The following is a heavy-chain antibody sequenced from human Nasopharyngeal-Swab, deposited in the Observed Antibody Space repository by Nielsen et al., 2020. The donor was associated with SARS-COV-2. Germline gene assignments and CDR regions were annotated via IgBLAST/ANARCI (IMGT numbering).Heavy chain of an antibody. D-gene: IGHD1-26*01. CDR2: IWHDGSEK. CDR3: ARDRGGGSYFDFDY. J-gene: IGHJ4*02. V-gene: IGHV3-33*01. Sequence: GESLKISCAASGFTFSDFGMHWVRQAPGKGLEWGGVIWHDGSEKYYAGSVKGRFTISRDNSRDTLYLQMNSLRAEDTALYYCARDRGGGSYFDFDYWGQGILVTVSS. CDR1: GFTFSDFG.